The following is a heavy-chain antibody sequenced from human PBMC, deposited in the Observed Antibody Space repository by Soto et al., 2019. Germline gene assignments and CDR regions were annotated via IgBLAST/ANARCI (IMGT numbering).Heavy chain of an antibody. V-gene: IGHV4-4*02. CDR1: GDSINSSHW. CDR2: ISHSGNA. Sequence: SETLSLTCAFSGDSINSSHWWNWVRQPPGKGLEWIGQISHSGNANYNPSLTSRVTISVDKSKNHFSLKLTSVTAADTAVYYCAARHFWSGPWTARRLDYWGQGTLVTVSS. J-gene: IGHJ4*02. D-gene: IGHD3-3*02. CDR3: AARHFWSGPWTARRLDY.